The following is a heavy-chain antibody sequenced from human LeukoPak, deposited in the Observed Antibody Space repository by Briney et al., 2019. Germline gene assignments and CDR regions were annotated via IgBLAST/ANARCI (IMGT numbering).Heavy chain of an antibody. CDR3: XXRGXXXAFDY. CDR2: IYRTGST. V-gene: IGHV4-38-2*01. J-gene: IGHJ4*02. Sequence: SETLSLTCAVSGYSPSSGYYWGWIPQPPGKGLEWIGSIYRTGSTYYNPSLKSRVTISLDTSQNQFSLNLSSVTAPDTAVYYTXXRGXXXAFDYWGQGTLVSVS. D-gene: IGHD3-10*01. CDR1: GYSPSSGYY.